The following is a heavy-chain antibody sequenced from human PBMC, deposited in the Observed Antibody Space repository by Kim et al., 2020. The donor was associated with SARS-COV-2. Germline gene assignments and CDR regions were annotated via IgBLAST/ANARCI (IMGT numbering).Heavy chain of an antibody. D-gene: IGHD3-3*01. Sequence: GGSLRLSCAASGFTFSSYDMHWVRQATGKGLEWVSAIGTAGDTYYPGSVKGRFTISRENAKNSLYLQMNSLRAGDTAVDYCARGGRSYYDFSRPTPTTDEYYFDYWGQGTLVTVSS. J-gene: IGHJ4*02. V-gene: IGHV3-13*01. CDR1: GFTFSSYD. CDR3: ARGGRSYYDFSRPTPTTDEYYFDY. CDR2: IGTAGDT.